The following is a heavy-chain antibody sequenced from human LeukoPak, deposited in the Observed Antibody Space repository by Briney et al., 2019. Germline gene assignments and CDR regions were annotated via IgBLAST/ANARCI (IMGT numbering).Heavy chain of an antibody. CDR3: ARGGTYYYDSSGPT. CDR2: IYYSGSA. J-gene: IGHJ4*02. V-gene: IGHV4-59*01. Sequence: SETLSLTCTVSGGSISPYYWSWVRQPPGKGLEWIGSIYYSGSANCNPSLKSRVTISVDTSNNQFSLRLTSVTAADTAVYYCARGGTYYYDSSGPTGDQGTLVTVSS. CDR1: GGSISPYY. D-gene: IGHD3-22*01.